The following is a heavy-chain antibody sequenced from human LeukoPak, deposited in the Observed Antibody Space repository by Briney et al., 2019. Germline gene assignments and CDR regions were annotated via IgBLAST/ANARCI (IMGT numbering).Heavy chain of an antibody. CDR1: GGTFSSYA. D-gene: IGHD2-15*01. CDR3: ARVVLSDIVVVVAATRSYYYYYGMDV. J-gene: IGHJ6*02. CDR2: IIPIFGTA. Sequence: SVKVSCKASGGTFSSYAISWVRQAPGQGLEWMGGIIPIFGTANYAQKFQGRVTITADESTSTAYMELSSLRSEDTAVYCCARVVLSDIVVVVAATRSYYYYYGMDVWGQGTTVTVSS. V-gene: IGHV1-69*13.